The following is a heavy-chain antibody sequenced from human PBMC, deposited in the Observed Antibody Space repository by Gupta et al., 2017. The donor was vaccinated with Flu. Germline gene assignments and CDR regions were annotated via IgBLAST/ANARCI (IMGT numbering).Heavy chain of an antibody. J-gene: IGHJ6*02. V-gene: IGHV1-18*01. CDR3: ARDGDCSGGSCPGGDYYYYYGIDV. CDR2: ISAYNGNT. D-gene: IGHD2-15*01. Sequence: PGQGLEWMGWISAYNGNTNYAQKLQGRVTMTTDTSTSTAYMELRSLRSDDTAVYYCARDGDCSGGSCPGGDYYYYYGIDVWGQGTTVTVSS.